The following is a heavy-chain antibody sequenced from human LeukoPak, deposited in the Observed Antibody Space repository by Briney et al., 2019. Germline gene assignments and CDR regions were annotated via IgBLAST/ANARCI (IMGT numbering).Heavy chain of an antibody. Sequence: GGSLRLSCAASGFTVGSNYMSWVRQAPGKGLEWVSIIYRGGSTNYADSVKGRFTISRDTSKNTLYLQMNSLRAEDTAVYYCAKYRITMIVVGGAFDIWGQGTMVTVSS. D-gene: IGHD3-22*01. CDR2: IYRGGST. CDR1: GFTVGSNY. V-gene: IGHV3-66*01. J-gene: IGHJ3*02. CDR3: AKYRITMIVVGGAFDI.